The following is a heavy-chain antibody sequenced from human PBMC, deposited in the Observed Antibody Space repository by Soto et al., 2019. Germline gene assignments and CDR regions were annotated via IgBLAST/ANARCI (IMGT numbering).Heavy chain of an antibody. D-gene: IGHD1-1*01. CDR1: GFTFSGSA. J-gene: IGHJ4*02. V-gene: IGHV3-73*01. CDR2: IRSKANSYAT. Sequence: GGSLRLSCAASGFTFSGSAMHWVRQASGKGLEWVGRIRSKANSYATAYAASVKGRFTISRDDSKNTAYLQMNSLKTEDTAVYYCTRLLQEIDYWGQGTLVTVSS. CDR3: TRLLQEIDY.